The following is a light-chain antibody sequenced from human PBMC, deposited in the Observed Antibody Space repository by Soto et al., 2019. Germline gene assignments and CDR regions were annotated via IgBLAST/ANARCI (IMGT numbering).Light chain of an antibody. CDR3: MQMTQFPWT. J-gene: IGKJ1*01. CDR1: QSLVHSDGRTY. Sequence: DIVMTQTPLSSPVTLGQPASISCRSSQSLVHSDGRTYLSWLQQRPGQPPRLLIYKISNRFSGVPDRFSGXXXXTXXXXXXXRVXXEXXXXYXCMQMTQFPWTFGQGTKVEIK. CDR2: KIS. V-gene: IGKV2-24*01.